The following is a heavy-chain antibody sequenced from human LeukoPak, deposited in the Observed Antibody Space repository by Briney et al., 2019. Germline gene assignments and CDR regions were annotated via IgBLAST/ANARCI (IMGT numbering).Heavy chain of an antibody. D-gene: IGHD3-10*01. J-gene: IGHJ3*02. CDR3: ARVGVKAFDI. Sequence: ASVKVSCKASGGTFSSYAINWVRQAPGQGLEWLGWMNPITGNTGYAQKLQGRVTMTRNSAITTAYMELNSLKSEDTAVYYCARVGVKAFDIWGQGTMVTVSS. CDR1: GGTFSSYA. CDR2: MNPITGNT. V-gene: IGHV1-8*02.